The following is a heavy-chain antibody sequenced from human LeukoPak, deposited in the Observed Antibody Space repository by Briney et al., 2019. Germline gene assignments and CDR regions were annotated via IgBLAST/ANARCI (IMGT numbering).Heavy chain of an antibody. CDR1: GYTFTSYG. D-gene: IGHD3-3*01. CDR3: ARDRLVTIFGVVISDYYGMDV. CDR2: ISAYNGNT. J-gene: IGHJ6*02. V-gene: IGHV1-18*01. Sequence: ASVKVSCKASGYTFTSYGISWVRQAPGQGLEWMGWISAYNGNTNYAQKLQGRVTMTTDTSTSTAYMELSSLRSEDTAVYYCARDRLVTIFGVVISDYYGMDVWGQGTTVTVSS.